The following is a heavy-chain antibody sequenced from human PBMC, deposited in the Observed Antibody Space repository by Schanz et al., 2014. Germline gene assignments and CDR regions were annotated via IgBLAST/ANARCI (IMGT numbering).Heavy chain of an antibody. CDR1: GFTFTTFA. Sequence: VQLEESGGGFVQPGGSLRLSCATSGFTFTTFAMTWVRQAPGKGLEWVSGISWNSYSLLYADSVQGRFTISRDNAKNSLYLQMNSLRHDDTAFYYCARAPGANASPYYFDYWGQGTLVTVSS. J-gene: IGHJ4*02. CDR3: ARAPGANASPYYFDY. D-gene: IGHD2-8*01. V-gene: IGHV3-9*01. CDR2: ISWNSYSL.